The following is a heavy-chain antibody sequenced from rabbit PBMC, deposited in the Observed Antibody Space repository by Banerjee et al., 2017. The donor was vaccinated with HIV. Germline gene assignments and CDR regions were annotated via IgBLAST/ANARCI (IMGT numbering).Heavy chain of an antibody. D-gene: IGHD1-1*01. Sequence: QQQLEESGGDLVKPGASLTLTCKASGFDFSSNAMCWVRQAPGKGLEWIACIYTSSVGTWYASWAKGRFTISRTSSTTVTLQMTSLTAADTATYFCARSSDNSRTYWNLWGQGTLVTVS. CDR3: ARSSDNSRTYWNL. CDR2: IYTSSVGT. CDR1: GFDFSSNA. J-gene: IGHJ4*01. V-gene: IGHV1S45*01.